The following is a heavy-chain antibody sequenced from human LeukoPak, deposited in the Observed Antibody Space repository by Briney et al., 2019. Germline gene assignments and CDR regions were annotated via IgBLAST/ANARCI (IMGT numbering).Heavy chain of an antibody. J-gene: IGHJ4*02. CDR3: ARDWGTYFDY. Sequence: PSETLSLTCNVSGGSISSGGSRWSWIRQHPGKGLEWIGYIYYSGSTYYNPSLESRLTMSVDTSKNRFSLHLTSVTAADTAVYYCARDWGTYFDYWGQGTLVTVSS. CDR2: IYYSGST. D-gene: IGHD7-27*01. CDR1: GGSISSGGSR. V-gene: IGHV4-31*03.